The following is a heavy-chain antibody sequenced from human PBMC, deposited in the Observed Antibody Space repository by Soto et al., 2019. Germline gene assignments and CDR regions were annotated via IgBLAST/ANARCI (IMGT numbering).Heavy chain of an antibody. J-gene: IGHJ6*02. CDR1: GYSFTSYW. CDR2: IYPGDSDT. Sequence: PGEPLKISCKGSGYSFTSYWIGWVRQMPGKGLEWMGIIYPGDSDTRYSPSFQGQVTISADKSIGTAYLQWSSLKASDTAMYYCARSLLGDYYSSGMDVWGQRDTVTVSS. CDR3: ARSLLGDYYSSGMDV. V-gene: IGHV5-51*01. D-gene: IGHD3-16*01.